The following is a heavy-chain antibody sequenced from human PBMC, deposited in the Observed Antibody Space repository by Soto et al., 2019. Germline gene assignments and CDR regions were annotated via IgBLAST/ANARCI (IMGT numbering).Heavy chain of an antibody. CDR1: GGSISSSSYY. J-gene: IGHJ4*02. D-gene: IGHD3-16*02. CDR3: ARRSAATFGGVINY. Sequence: QLQLQESGPGLVKPSETLSLTCTVSGGSISSSSYYWGWIRQPPGKGLEWIGSIYYSGSTYYNPSHKSRVTISVDTSKHQFSRKLSSVTAADTAVYYCARRSAATFGGVINYWGQGTLVTVSS. CDR2: IYYSGST. V-gene: IGHV4-39*01.